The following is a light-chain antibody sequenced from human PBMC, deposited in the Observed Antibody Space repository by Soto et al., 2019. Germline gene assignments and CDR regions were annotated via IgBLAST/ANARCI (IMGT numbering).Light chain of an antibody. CDR2: GAS. V-gene: IGKV3-15*01. Sequence: EIIMTQSPAPLSVAPGERASLSCRASQSVRSNFAWYQQKPGQAPRLLLYGASTSATGVPARFSGSESATEFTLTISSLQSEDFAIYYCQQYNNWPWTFGQGTKVYLK. J-gene: IGKJ1*01. CDR1: QSVRSN. CDR3: QQYNNWPWT.